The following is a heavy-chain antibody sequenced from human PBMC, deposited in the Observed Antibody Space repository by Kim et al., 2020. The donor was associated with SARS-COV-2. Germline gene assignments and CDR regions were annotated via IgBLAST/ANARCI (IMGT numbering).Heavy chain of an antibody. V-gene: IGHV3-15*01. J-gene: IGHJ6*03. D-gene: IGHD6-6*01. CDR3: TTPYEYSSSPPGGHYMDV. Sequence: KGRFTISRDDSKNTLYLQMNSLKTEDTAVYYCTTPYEYSSSPPGGHYMDVWGKGTTVTVSS.